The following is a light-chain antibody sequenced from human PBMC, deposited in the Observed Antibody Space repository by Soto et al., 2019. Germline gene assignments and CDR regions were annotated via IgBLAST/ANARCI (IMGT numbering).Light chain of an antibody. J-gene: IGKJ5*01. Sequence: SPGTLSLSPGERATLSCRASERLSSVYLAWYQQRPGQPPRLLTYGASNRATGIPDRFSGSGSGTDFTLIINRLEPEDVAIYYCQQYGGSPRITFGQGTRLEIK. CDR3: QQYGGSPRIT. CDR1: ERLSSVY. V-gene: IGKV3-20*01. CDR2: GAS.